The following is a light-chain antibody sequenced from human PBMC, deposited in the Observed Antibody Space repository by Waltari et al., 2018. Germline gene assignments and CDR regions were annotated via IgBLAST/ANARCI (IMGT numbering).Light chain of an antibody. CDR3: QQYNIRGT. CDR2: GAS. Sequence: EIVMTQSPATPSVSPGERATLSCRASQSVSSNLAWYQQKPGQAPRLLIYGASTRATGIPARFSGSGSGTEFTLTISSMQSEDFAVYYCQQYNIRGTFGQGTKLEIK. CDR1: QSVSSN. J-gene: IGKJ2*02. V-gene: IGKV3-15*01.